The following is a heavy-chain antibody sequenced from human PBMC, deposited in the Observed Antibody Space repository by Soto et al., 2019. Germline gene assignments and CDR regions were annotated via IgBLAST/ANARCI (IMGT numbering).Heavy chain of an antibody. CDR2: IRSKAKSYAT. CDR3: TRRYCSGGSCSANPANFDY. V-gene: IGHV3-73*01. D-gene: IGHD2-15*01. Sequence: EVQLVESGGGLVQPGGSLKLSCAASGFTFSGSAMHWVRQASGKGLEWVGRIRSKAKSYATAYAASVKGRFTIARGDSKKTAYLQMNRLKNEDTAVYYCTRRYCSGGSCSANPANFDYWGQGTLVTVSS. CDR1: GFTFSGSA. J-gene: IGHJ4*02.